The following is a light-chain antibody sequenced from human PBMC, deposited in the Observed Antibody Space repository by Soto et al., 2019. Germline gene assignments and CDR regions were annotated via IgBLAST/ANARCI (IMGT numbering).Light chain of an antibody. CDR2: STS. V-gene: IGKV1-39*01. CDR3: QQSFSTVIS. Sequence: DIQMTQSPSSLSASVGDRITITCRASQTIGKYVHWYQLRPGRAPKLLIYSTSSLHSGVPSRFSGSGSGTDFTLTINSLQREDSATYYCQQSFSTVISFGQGTRLDI. J-gene: IGKJ5*01. CDR1: QTIGKY.